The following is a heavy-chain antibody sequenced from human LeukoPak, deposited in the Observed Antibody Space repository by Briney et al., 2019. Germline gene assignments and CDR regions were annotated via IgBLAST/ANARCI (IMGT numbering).Heavy chain of an antibody. Sequence: GESLKISCKGSGYSFTSYWIGWVRQMPGKGLEWMGIIYPGDSDTRYSPSFQGQVTISADKSISTAYLQWSSLKASDTAMYYCAGSGVLSSGYIGAFDIWGQGTLVTVSS. J-gene: IGHJ4*02. D-gene: IGHD4/OR15-4a*01. V-gene: IGHV5-51*01. CDR1: GYSFTSYW. CDR3: AGSGVLSSGYIGAFDI. CDR2: IYPGDSDT.